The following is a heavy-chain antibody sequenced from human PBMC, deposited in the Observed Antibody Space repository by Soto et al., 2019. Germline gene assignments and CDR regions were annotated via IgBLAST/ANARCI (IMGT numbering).Heavy chain of an antibody. CDR3: ARKGSSSSWFDP. CDR2: ISGYNGNT. J-gene: IGHJ5*02. CDR1: GYTFTSYG. V-gene: IGHV1-18*01. D-gene: IGHD6-6*01. Sequence: ASVKVSCKASGYTFTSYGISWVRQAPGQGLEWMGWISGYNGNTNYAQKFQARVTMTTDTSTSTAYMELRSLRSDDTAVYYCARKGSSSSWFDPWGQGTLVTVSS.